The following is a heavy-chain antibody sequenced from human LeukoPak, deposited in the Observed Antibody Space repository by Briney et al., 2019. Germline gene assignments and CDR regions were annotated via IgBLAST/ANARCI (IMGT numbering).Heavy chain of an antibody. CDR3: ARGGASGYDWGYYFDY. Sequence: PSETLSLTRTVSGGSISSYYWSWIRQPPGKGLEWIGYIYYSGSTNYNPSLKSRVTISVDTSKNQFSLKLSSVTAADTAVYYCARGGASGYDWGYYFDYWGQGTLVTVPS. V-gene: IGHV4-59*01. CDR1: GGSISSYY. D-gene: IGHD5-12*01. J-gene: IGHJ4*02. CDR2: IYYSGST.